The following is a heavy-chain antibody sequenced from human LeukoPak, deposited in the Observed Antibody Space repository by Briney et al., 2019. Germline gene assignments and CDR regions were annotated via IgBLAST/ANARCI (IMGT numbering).Heavy chain of an antibody. CDR3: ARDRPEMAVAGLDAFDI. CDR2: IYNGGST. V-gene: IGHV3-53*01. J-gene: IGHJ3*02. Sequence: GGSLRLSCAASGFTVSSNYMSWVRQAPGKGLEWVSVIYNGGSTYYADSVKGRFTISRDNSRNTLYLQMNSLRAEDTAVYYCARDRPEMAVAGLDAFDIWGQGTMVTVSS. CDR1: GFTVSSNY. D-gene: IGHD6-13*01.